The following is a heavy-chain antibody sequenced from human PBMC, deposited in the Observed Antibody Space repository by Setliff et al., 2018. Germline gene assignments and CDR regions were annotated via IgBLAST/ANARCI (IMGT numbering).Heavy chain of an antibody. CDR2: ISGSGGST. CDR3: ARNGATAQHYYYGMDV. D-gene: IGHD2-21*02. J-gene: IGHJ6*02. Sequence: PGGSLRLSCAASGFTFSSYAMSWVRQAPGKGLEWVSAISGSGGSTYYADSVKGRFTISRDNSKNTLYLQMNSLRAEDTAVYYCARNGATAQHYYYGMDVWGQGTTVTVSS. V-gene: IGHV3-23*01. CDR1: GFTFSSYA.